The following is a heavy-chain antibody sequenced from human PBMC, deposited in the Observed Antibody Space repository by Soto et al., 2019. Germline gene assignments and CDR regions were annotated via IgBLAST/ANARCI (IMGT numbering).Heavy chain of an antibody. D-gene: IGHD4-17*01. CDR2: ISSSSDIT. CDR1: GFAFSNFA. V-gene: IGHV3-23*04. J-gene: IGHJ2*01. Sequence: EEQLVESGGVLVQPGGSLRLTCAASGFAFSNFAMSWVRQAPGKGLEWVSGISSSSDITTYADSVKGRFTISRDNSKSTLYLEMNNLRPEDTAVYYCAKDQDNTDYYWIFDLWGRGTPVTVSS. CDR3: AKDQDNTDYYWIFDL.